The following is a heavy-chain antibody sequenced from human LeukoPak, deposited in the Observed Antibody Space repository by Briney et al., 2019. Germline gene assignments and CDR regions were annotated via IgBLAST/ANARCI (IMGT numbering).Heavy chain of an antibody. Sequence: ASVKVSCKASGYTFTSYGISWVRQAPGQGLEWMGWISAYNGNTNYAQKLQGRVTMTTDTSTSTAYMELRSLRSDDTAVYYCAREYSGYDWGQFDYWGQGTLVAVSS. CDR3: AREYSGYDWGQFDY. CDR2: ISAYNGNT. J-gene: IGHJ4*02. D-gene: IGHD5-12*01. V-gene: IGHV1-18*01. CDR1: GYTFTSYG.